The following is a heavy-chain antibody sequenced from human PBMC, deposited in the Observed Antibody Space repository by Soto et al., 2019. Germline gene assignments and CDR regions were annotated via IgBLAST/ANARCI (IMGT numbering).Heavy chain of an antibody. Sequence: SETLSLTCTVSGGSISSGGYYWSWIRQHPGKGLEWIGYIYYSGSTYYNPSLKSRVTISVDTSKNQFSLKLSSVTAADTAVYYCAREGPVDTAMVTGFGPVAFDIWGQGTMVTVSS. CDR3: AREGPVDTAMVTGFGPVAFDI. CDR2: IYYSGST. CDR1: GGSISSGGYY. J-gene: IGHJ3*02. V-gene: IGHV4-31*03. D-gene: IGHD5-18*01.